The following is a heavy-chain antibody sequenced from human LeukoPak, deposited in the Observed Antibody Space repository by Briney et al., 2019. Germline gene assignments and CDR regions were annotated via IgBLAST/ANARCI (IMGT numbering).Heavy chain of an antibody. J-gene: IGHJ5*02. CDR1: GGTFSSYA. CDR3: ARDVDRIRGGWFDP. V-gene: IGHV1-69*05. D-gene: IGHD5-12*01. CDR2: IIPIFGTA. Sequence: SVKVSCKASGGTFSSYAISWVRQAPGQGLEWMGGIIPIFGTANYAQKFQGRVTMTTDTSTSTAYMELRSLRSDDTAVYYCARDVDRIRGGWFDPWGQGTLVTVSS.